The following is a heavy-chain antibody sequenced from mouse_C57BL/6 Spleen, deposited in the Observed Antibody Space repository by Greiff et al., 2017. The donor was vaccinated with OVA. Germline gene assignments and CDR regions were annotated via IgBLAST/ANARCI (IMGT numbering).Heavy chain of an antibody. CDR1: GFTFTSYW. J-gene: IGHJ4*01. CDR2: IDPNSGGT. V-gene: IGHV1-72*01. CDR3: ARCPLYYYAMDY. Sequence: VQLQQPGAELVKPGASVKLSCTASGFTFTSYWMHWVKQRPGRGLEWIGWIDPNSGGTKYTEKFKSKATLTVDKPSSTAYMQLSSLTSEDSAVKYCARCPLYYYAMDYWGQGTSVTVSS.